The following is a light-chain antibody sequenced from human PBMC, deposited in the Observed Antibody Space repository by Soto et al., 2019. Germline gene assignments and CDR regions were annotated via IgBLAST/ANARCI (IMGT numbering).Light chain of an antibody. J-gene: IGLJ1*01. CDR3: NSYAGRNNYV. Sequence: QSALTQPPSASGSPGQSVTISCTGTSSDVGVYNLVSWYQQHPGKAPKLIIYKVSKRPSGVPDRFSGSKSGNTASLTVSGLQADDEADYYCNSYAGRNNYVFGTGTKLTVL. CDR1: SSDVGVYNL. V-gene: IGLV2-8*01. CDR2: KVS.